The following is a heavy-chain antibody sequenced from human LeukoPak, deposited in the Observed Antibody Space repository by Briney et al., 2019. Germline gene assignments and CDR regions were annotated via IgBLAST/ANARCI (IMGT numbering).Heavy chain of an antibody. CDR2: IIPIFGTA. D-gene: IGHD3-22*01. V-gene: IGHV1-69*05. CDR3: ARDASAYYYDSSGYRFDY. CDR1: GGTFSSYA. J-gene: IGHJ4*02. Sequence: SVKVSCKASGGTFSSYAISWVRQAPGQGLEWMGRIIPIFGTANYAQKLQGRVTITTDESTCTAYMELSSLRSEDTAVYYCARDASAYYYDSSGYRFDYWGQGTLVTVSS.